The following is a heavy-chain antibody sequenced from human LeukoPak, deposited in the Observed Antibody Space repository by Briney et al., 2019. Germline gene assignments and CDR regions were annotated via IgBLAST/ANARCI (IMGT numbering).Heavy chain of an antibody. V-gene: IGHV4-34*01. J-gene: IGHJ4*02. CDR2: INHSGRT. CDR1: GESFSGYY. CDR3: ARLSVGSTSDS. Sequence: SETLSLTCAVYGESFSGYYWSWIRQPLGMGLEWIGEINHSGRTNYNPSLKSRVTISIDTSKTQFSLKLHSVTAADTAVYYCARLSVGSTSDSWGQGTLVTVSS. D-gene: IGHD3-10*01.